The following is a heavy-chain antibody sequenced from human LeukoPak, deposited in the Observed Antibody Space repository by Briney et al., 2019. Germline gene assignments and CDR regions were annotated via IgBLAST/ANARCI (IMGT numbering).Heavy chain of an antibody. D-gene: IGHD6-13*01. Sequence: SETLSLTCAVYGGPFSGYYWSWIRQPPGKGLEWIGEINHSGSTNYNPSLKSRVTISVDTSKNQFSLKLSSVTAADTAVYYCARGGITGYSTWGQGTLVTVSS. J-gene: IGHJ4*02. CDR2: INHSGST. V-gene: IGHV4-34*01. CDR3: ARGGITGYST. CDR1: GGPFSGYY.